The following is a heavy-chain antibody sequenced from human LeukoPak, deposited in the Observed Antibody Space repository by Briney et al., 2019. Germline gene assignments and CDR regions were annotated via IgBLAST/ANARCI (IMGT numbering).Heavy chain of an antibody. CDR3: ARSGPLLLWFGTKVGWFDP. CDR1: GFTFSSYS. V-gene: IGHV3-21*01. Sequence: PGGSLRLSCAASGFTFSSYSMNWVRQAPGKGLEWVSSISSSSSYIYYADSVKGRFTISRDNAKNSLYLQMNSLRAEDTAVYYCARSGPLLLWFGTKVGWFDPWGQGTLVTVSS. J-gene: IGHJ5*02. D-gene: IGHD3-10*01. CDR2: ISSSSSYI.